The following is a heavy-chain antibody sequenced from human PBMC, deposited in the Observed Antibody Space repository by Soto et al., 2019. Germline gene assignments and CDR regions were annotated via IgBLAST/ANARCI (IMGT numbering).Heavy chain of an antibody. D-gene: IGHD6-19*01. V-gene: IGHV1-46*01. CDR1: GYTFTTYY. Sequence: ASLKVSCKASGYTFTTYYIHWVQQAPGQGLEWMGIINPSGGSTTYAQKFQGRVTMTRDTSTSTVYMELSSLRSEDTAVFYCARDQGRAVGPDAFDIWGQGXMVTVSS. J-gene: IGHJ3*02. CDR2: INPSGGST. CDR3: ARDQGRAVGPDAFDI.